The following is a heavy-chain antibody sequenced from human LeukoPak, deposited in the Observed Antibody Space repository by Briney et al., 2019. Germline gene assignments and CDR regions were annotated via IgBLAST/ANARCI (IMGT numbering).Heavy chain of an antibody. CDR2: IKHDGAEI. J-gene: IGHJ4*02. D-gene: IGHD3-10*01. V-gene: IGHV3-7*03. CDR3: ARVRLKTMVRGVEDF. CDR1: GFTFNYYW. Sequence: GGSLRLSCAASGFTFNYYWMTWVRQAPGRGLEWVANIKHDGAEIYYVDSVKGRFTISRDNAKNSLYLQMNTLRAEDTALYHCARVRLKTMVRGVEDFWGQGTLVTVSS.